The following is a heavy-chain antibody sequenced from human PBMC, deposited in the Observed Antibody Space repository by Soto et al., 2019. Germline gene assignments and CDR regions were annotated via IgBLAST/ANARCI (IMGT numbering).Heavy chain of an antibody. J-gene: IGHJ5*02. CDR2: ISAYNGNT. CDR3: ARDRLAMVRGNWFDP. Sequence: QVQLVQSGAEVKKPGASVKVSCKASGYTFTSYGISWVRQAPGQGLEWMGWISAYNGNTNYAQKLQGRVTMTTDTSTRTAYMELRSLRSDDTAVYYCARDRLAMVRGNWFDPWGQGTLVTVSS. D-gene: IGHD3-10*01. CDR1: GYTFTSYG. V-gene: IGHV1-18*01.